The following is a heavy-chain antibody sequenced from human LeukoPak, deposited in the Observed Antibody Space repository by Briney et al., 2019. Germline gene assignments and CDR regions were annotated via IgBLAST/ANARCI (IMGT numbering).Heavy chain of an antibody. D-gene: IGHD3-10*01. V-gene: IGHV1-3*03. J-gene: IGHJ4*02. CDR3: ARSPGSYPFFDS. CDR2: ISAGNDNT. Sequence: GASVKVSCKASGYTFTGYYMHWVRQAPGQRLEWMGWISAGNDNTKYSQEFQGRFTITRDTSASTAYMELSSLRSEDTAVYYCARSPGSYPFFDSWGQGTLVTVSS. CDR1: GYTFTGYY.